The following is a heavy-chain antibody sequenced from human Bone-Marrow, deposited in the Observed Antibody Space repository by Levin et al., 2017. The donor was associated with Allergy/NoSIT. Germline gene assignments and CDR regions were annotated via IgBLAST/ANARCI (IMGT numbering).Heavy chain of an antibody. D-gene: IGHD7-27*01. J-gene: IGHJ4*02. V-gene: IGHV1-69*04. CDR1: GGTLSSYA. CDR2: IIPIVGKA. Sequence: ASVKVSCKASGGTLSSYAISWVRQAPGQGLEWMGRIIPIVGKANYAQKFQDRVTFTADTSTRTAYMELSSLRSEDTAVYYCARVTGDPNYFDYWGQGTLVTVSS. CDR3: ARVTGDPNYFDY.